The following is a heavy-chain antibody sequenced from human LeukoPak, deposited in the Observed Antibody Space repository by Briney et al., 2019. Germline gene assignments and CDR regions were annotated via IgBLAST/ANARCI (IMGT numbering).Heavy chain of an antibody. V-gene: IGHV4-34*01. CDR3: AERTAARWFDP. Sequence: PSETLSLTCAVYGGSFSGYYWSWIRQPPGKGLEWIGEISHSGSSNYSPSLKSRVTISVDTSKKQFSLMLSSVTAADTAVYYCAERTAARWFDPWGQGTLVTVSS. D-gene: IGHD6-6*01. CDR2: ISHSGSS. CDR1: GGSFSGYY. J-gene: IGHJ5*02.